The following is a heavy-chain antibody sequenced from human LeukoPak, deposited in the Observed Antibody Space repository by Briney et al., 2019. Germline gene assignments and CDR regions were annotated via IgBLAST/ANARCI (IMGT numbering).Heavy chain of an antibody. Sequence: GGSLRLSCAASGFTFSSYAMSWVRQAPGKGLEWVANIRQGGGENHYVDSVKGRFTISRDNARNSLYLQMNSPRAEDTAVYYCTKWSTSGSYYTEWGQGTLVTVSS. CDR1: GFTFSSYA. CDR3: TKWSTSGSYYTE. CDR2: IRQGGGEN. D-gene: IGHD3-10*01. V-gene: IGHV3-7*01. J-gene: IGHJ4*02.